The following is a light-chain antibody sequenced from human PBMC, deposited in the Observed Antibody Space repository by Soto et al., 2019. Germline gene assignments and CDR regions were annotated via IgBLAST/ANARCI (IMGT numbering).Light chain of an antibody. Sequence: DIQSTQAPSFLSASVGYRVSITCRPSLGISGYLAWYQQKPGKVPRLLIYPASTLQSGVPSRFSGSGSGTEFTLTISSLQPEDFASYYCKQLDRYPLTFGGGTKVDIK. J-gene: IGKJ4*01. V-gene: IGKV1-9*01. CDR1: LGISGY. CDR3: KQLDRYPLT. CDR2: PAS.